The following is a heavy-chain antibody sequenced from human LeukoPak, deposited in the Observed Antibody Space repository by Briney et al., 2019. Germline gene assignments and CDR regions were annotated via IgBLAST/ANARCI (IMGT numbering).Heavy chain of an antibody. J-gene: IGHJ4*02. D-gene: IGHD1-26*01. CDR3: AKGKVNHLGAFDQ. V-gene: IGHV3-30*18. Sequence: PGGSLRLSCAASGFTFSSYGMHWVRQAPGKGLEWVAVISYDGSNKYYADSVKGRFTISRDNSKNTLYLQMNSLRVDDTATYYCAKGKVNHLGAFDQWGQGTLVTVSS. CDR2: ISYDGSNK. CDR1: GFTFSSYG.